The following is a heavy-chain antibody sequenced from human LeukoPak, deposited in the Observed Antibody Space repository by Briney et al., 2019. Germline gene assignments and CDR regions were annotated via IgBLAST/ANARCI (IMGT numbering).Heavy chain of an antibody. J-gene: IGHJ4*02. CDR1: NDSISSYYY. V-gene: IGHV4-59*08. D-gene: IGHD1-7*01. Sequence: SETLSLTCTVSNDSISSYYYWSWIRHPPGKGLEWIGYIHYSGNTNYNPSLKSRVTLSVDTSKNQFPLRLSSVTAADTAVYYCARAGSGGNYIYYLDYWGRGTLVTVSS. CDR3: ARAGSGGNYIYYLDY. CDR2: IHYSGNT.